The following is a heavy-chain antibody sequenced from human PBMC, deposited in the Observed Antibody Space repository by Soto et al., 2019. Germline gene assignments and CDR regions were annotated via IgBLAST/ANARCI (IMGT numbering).Heavy chain of an antibody. CDR3: VRDDFGLGIDY. J-gene: IGHJ4*02. CDR2: IYYSHGSYT. Sequence: ETLSLTCTVSGGSISSRYYWGWIRQSPGKGLEWIANIYYSHGSYTTYADSVKGRFTISRDNAKNTLYLQMNSLRAEDTAVYYCVRDDFGLGIDYWGLGTLVTVSS. V-gene: IGHV3-74*01. D-gene: IGHD1-26*01. CDR1: GGSISSRYY.